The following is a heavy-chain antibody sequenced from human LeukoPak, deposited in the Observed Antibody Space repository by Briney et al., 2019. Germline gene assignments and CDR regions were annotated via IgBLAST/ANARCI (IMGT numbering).Heavy chain of an antibody. D-gene: IGHD3-22*01. V-gene: IGHV3-30-3*01. CDR1: GFPFSSYS. CDR3: ARDLGRSGIGVVIYWYFDL. CDR2: ISYDGSIK. J-gene: IGHJ2*01. Sequence: GRSLRLSCAASGFPFSSYSMHWVRQAPGKGLEWVAVISYDGSIKYYADSVKGRFTISRDNSKNTLLLQLNSLKAEDTAVYYCARDLGRSGIGVVIYWYFDLWGRGTLVTVSS.